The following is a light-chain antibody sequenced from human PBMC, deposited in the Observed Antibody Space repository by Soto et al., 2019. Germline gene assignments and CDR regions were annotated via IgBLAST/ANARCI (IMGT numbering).Light chain of an antibody. J-gene: IGKJ4*01. CDR2: DTS. V-gene: IGKV3-15*01. Sequence: VMRHSAAALSVSPGEVATLSFRASQGIGDTLAWYQHKPFQTPRLLIYDTSTRDTGVKTRFSGSRSGAELTLTINSLQSEEFAVYYCQPYNKWTLTFGGGTKVDIK. CDR3: QPYNKWTLT. CDR1: QGIGDT.